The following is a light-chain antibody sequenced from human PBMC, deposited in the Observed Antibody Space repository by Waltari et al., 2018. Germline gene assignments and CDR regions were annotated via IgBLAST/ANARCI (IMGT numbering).Light chain of an antibody. V-gene: IGLV2-11*01. CDR3: CSYEGTWV. J-gene: IGLJ3*02. CDR1: GSDVGDYNY. Sequence: QSALTQPRSVSGSPGQSVTISCTGTGSDVGDYNYVSWYHQHPGKSPNLVIYDVTKRPSGVPDRFSGSKSGNSASLTVSGLQAEDEADYYCCSYEGTWVFGGGTKLTVL. CDR2: DVT.